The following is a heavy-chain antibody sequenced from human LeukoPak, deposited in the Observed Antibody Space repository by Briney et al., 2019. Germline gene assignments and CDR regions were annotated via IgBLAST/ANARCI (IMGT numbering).Heavy chain of an antibody. CDR1: GGSITNYH. V-gene: IGHV4-59*01. Sequence: SETLSLTCTVSGGSITNYHWTWIRQSPGKGLEWIGYMHYSGFTSYMPSLKSRVTISVDTSKNQLSLKLNSVTAADTAVYFCARDAGTGWYFDLWGRGTLVTVSS. CDR2: MHYSGFT. J-gene: IGHJ2*01. D-gene: IGHD3/OR15-3a*01. CDR3: ARDAGTGWYFDL.